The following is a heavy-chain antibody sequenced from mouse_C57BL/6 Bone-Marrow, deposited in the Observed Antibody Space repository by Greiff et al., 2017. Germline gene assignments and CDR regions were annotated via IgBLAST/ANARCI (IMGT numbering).Heavy chain of an antibody. CDR2: IYPGDGDT. V-gene: IGHV1-82*01. Sequence: QVQLKQSGPELVKPGASVKISCKASGYAFSSSWMNWVKQRPGKGLEWIGRIYPGDGDTNYNGKFKGKATLTADKSSSTAYMQLSSLTSEDSAVYFCARYDYDPFAYWGQGTLVTVSA. CDR1: GYAFSSSW. CDR3: ARYDYDPFAY. J-gene: IGHJ3*01. D-gene: IGHD2-4*01.